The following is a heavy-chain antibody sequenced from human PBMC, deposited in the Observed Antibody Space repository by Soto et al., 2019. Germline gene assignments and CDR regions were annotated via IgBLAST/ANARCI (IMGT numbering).Heavy chain of an antibody. D-gene: IGHD5-12*01. Sequence: SETLSLTCAVSGGSISSGGYSWSWIRQPPGKGLEWIGYIYHSGSTYYNPSLKSRVTISVDRSKNQFSLKLSSVTAADTAVYYCARWATSFDYWGQGTTVTVSS. CDR2: IYHSGST. CDR1: GGSISSGGYS. J-gene: IGHJ4*03. CDR3: ARWATSFDY. V-gene: IGHV4-30-2*01.